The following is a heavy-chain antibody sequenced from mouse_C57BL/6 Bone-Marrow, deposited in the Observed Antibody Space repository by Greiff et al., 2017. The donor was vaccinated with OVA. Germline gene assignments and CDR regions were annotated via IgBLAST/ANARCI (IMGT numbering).Heavy chain of an antibody. CDR1: GFSLTSYG. V-gene: IGHV2-5*01. Sequence: VKLMESGPGLVQPSQSLSITCTVSGFSLTSYGVHWVRQSPGKGLEWLGVIWRGGSTDYNAAFLSRLSITKDNSKSHVFFKMNSLQADDTAIYYCAKEGNGYYVSYFDVWGTGTTVTVSS. D-gene: IGHD2-3*01. CDR2: IWRGGST. J-gene: IGHJ1*03. CDR3: AKEGNGYYVSYFDV.